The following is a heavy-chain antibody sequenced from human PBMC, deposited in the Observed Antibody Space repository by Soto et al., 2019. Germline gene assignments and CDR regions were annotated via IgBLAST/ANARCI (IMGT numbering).Heavy chain of an antibody. J-gene: IGHJ6*02. V-gene: IGHV3-21*01. CDR3: ARDLGFCSGGSCAEGAYYGVDV. Sequence: EVQLVESGGGLVKPGGSLRLSCAASGFTFSSYSMNWVRQAPGKGLEWVSSISSSSSYIYYADSVKGRFTISRDNAKNSLYLQMNSLRAEDTALYYCARDLGFCSGGSCAEGAYYGVDVWGQGTTVTVSS. D-gene: IGHD2-15*01. CDR2: ISSSSSYI. CDR1: GFTFSSYS.